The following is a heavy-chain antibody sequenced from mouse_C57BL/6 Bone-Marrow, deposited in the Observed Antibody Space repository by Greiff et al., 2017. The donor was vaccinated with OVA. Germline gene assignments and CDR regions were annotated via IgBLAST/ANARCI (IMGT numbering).Heavy chain of an antibody. CDR1: GYTFTSYW. V-gene: IGHV1-64*01. CDR2: IHPNSGST. CDR3: ARHYDYDYAMDY. D-gene: IGHD2-4*01. J-gene: IGHJ4*01. Sequence: VQLQQPGAELVKPGASVKLSCKASGYTFTSYWMHWVKQRPGQGLEWIGMIHPNSGSTNYNEKLKSKATLTVDKSSSTAYMQLSSLTSEDSAVYYCARHYDYDYAMDYWGQGTSVTVSS.